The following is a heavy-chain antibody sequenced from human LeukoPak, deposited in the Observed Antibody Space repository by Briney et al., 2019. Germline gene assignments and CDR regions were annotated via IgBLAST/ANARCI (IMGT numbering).Heavy chain of an antibody. CDR2: IYHSGST. Sequence: PSETLSLTCAVSGGSISSSNWWSWVRQPPGKGLEWIGEIYHSGSTNYNPSLKSRVTISVDKSKNQFSLKLSSVTAADTAVYYCARRRVIMATLGWFDPWGQGTLVTVSS. CDR1: GGSISSSNW. J-gene: IGHJ5*02. CDR3: ARRRVIMATLGWFDP. D-gene: IGHD3-10*01. V-gene: IGHV4-4*02.